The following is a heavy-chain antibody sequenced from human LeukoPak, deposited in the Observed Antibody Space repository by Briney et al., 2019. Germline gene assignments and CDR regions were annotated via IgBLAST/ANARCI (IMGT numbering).Heavy chain of an antibody. CDR2: IYYSGST. J-gene: IGHJ5*02. D-gene: IGHD3-16*02. Sequence: SETLSLTCTVSGGSINNYYWTWIRQPPGKGLEWIGYIYYSGSTNYNPSLKSRVTISVDTSKNQFSLKLSSVTAADTAVYYCARHNPYYDYVWGSYRPNPWFDPWGQGTLVTVSS. CDR1: GGSINNYY. CDR3: ARHNPYYDYVWGSYRPNPWFDP. V-gene: IGHV4-59*08.